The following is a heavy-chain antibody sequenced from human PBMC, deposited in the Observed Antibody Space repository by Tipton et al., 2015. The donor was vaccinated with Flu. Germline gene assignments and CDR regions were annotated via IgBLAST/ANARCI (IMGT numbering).Heavy chain of an antibody. CDR1: GYTFTHYH. CDR2: ITPRGSST. J-gene: IGHJ4*02. Sequence: QLVQSGAEVKKPGASVKVSCKSSGYTFTHYHMHWVRQAPGQGLDWMGIITPRGSSTFYAPEFQGRVTMTRDTSTSTDSMELSSLRSAGAAVYFRARGSYGDLIDYWGQGTLVTVYS. V-gene: IGHV1-46*01. CDR3: ARGSYGDLIDY. D-gene: IGHD5-18*01.